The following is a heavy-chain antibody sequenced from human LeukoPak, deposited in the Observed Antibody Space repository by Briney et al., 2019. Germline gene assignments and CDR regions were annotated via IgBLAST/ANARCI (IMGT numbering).Heavy chain of an antibody. D-gene: IGHD3-22*01. V-gene: IGHV3-23*01. CDR2: ISGSVGGT. CDR3: AKRGVVIRVILVGFHKEAYYFDS. J-gene: IGHJ4*02. CDR1: GITLSNYG. Sequence: GGSLRLSCADSGITLSNYGMSWVRQAPGKGLEWVAGISGSVGGTNYADSVKGRFTISRDNPRNTLYLQMNSLRAEDTAVYFCAKRGVVIRVILVGFHKEAYYFDSWGQGALVTVSS.